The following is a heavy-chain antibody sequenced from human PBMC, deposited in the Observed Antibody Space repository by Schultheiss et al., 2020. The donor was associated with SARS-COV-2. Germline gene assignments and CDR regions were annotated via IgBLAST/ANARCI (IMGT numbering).Heavy chain of an antibody. CDR2: ISYDGSNK. J-gene: IGHJ6*04. CDR1: GFTFSSYA. D-gene: IGHD6-13*01. CDR3: AREWYSSSWYLHYYYYYGREG. Sequence: GGSLRLSCAASGFTFSSYAMHWVRQAPGKGLEWVAVISYDGSNKYYADSVKGRFTISRDNSKNTLYLQMNSLRAEDTAVYYCAREWYSSSWYLHYYYYYGREGGNKETTFTVSS. V-gene: IGHV3-30*04.